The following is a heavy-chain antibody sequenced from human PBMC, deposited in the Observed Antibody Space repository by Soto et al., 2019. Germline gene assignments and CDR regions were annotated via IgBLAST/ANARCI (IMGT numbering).Heavy chain of an antibody. CDR2: INHSGST. CDR1: GGSFSGYY. CDR3: ARAGITMVRGVIIYNWFDP. J-gene: IGHJ5*02. Sequence: PSETLSLTCAVYGGSFSGYYWSWIRQPPGKGLEWIGEINHSGSTNYNPSLKSRVTISVDTSKNQFSLKLSSVTAADTAVYYCARAGITMVRGVIIYNWFDPWGQGTLVTVSS. D-gene: IGHD3-10*01. V-gene: IGHV4-34*01.